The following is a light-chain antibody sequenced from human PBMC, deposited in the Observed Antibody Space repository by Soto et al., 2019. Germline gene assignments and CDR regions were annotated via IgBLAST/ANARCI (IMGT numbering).Light chain of an antibody. Sequence: DIQMTQSPSSLSASVGDRVTITCQASQDISNYLNWYKQKPGQAPRLLSYDTSSRATGIPDRFSGSGSGTDFTLTISRLEPEDFEVFFCQQYGTSEIIFGQGTRLEIK. CDR1: QDISNY. CDR3: QQYGTSEII. CDR2: DTS. J-gene: IGKJ5*01. V-gene: IGKV1-33*01.